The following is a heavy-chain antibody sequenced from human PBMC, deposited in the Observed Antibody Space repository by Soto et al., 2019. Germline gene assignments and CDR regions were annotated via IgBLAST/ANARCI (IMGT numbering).Heavy chain of an antibody. CDR1: GFTFISHT. CDR3: SREVQPVFRREYDY. J-gene: IGHJ4*02. V-gene: IGHV3-21*04. Sequence: EVQLVESGGGLVKPGGSLRLSCAVSGFTFISHTLNWVRQAPGKGLEWVSSISGSGSPYYADSVKGRFTISRDNAQNSLYLQMSRRRAEDTAVYYCSREVQPVFRREYDYWGQGTLVTVSS. CDR2: ISGSGSP.